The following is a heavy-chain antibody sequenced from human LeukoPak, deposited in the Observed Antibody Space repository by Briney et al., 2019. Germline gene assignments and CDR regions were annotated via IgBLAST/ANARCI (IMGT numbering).Heavy chain of an antibody. J-gene: IGHJ6*02. CDR1: GFTFSNYA. CDR2: ITDDSGST. V-gene: IGHV3-23*01. Sequence: PGGSLRLSCAASGFTFSNYAMSWVRQAPGKGLEWFSAITDDSGSTYYADSVKGRFTISRDNSKNTLYLQMNSLRAEDTAVYYCARERRLNPIHYDYVWGSPYGYGMDVWGQGTTVTVSS. CDR3: ARERRLNPIHYDYVWGSPYGYGMDV. D-gene: IGHD3-16*01.